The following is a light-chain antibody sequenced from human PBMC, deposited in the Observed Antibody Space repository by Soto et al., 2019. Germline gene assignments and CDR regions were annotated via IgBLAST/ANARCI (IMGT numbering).Light chain of an antibody. V-gene: IGKV3-20*01. Sequence: EIVLTQSPGTLFLSPGERATLSCRASQSLSSSQLAWYQQKPGQAPRLLIHDASSRATGISDRFTGSGSGTDFTLTITTLEPEDFAVYYCQQYGPSPRTFGLATNVDI. CDR3: QQYGPSPRT. CDR1: QSLSSSQ. CDR2: DAS. J-gene: IGKJ1*01.